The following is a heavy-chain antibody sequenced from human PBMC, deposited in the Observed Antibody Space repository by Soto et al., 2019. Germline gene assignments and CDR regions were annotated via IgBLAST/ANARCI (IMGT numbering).Heavy chain of an antibody. CDR2: VGSDGMHK. J-gene: IGHJ4*02. CDR3: ARDVIVDAPDYCHY. D-gene: IGHD1-26*01. Sequence: QVQLVESGGGVVQPWRSPRLSCAASGFTFTNCAMHWVLQAPGKGLEWVAVVGSDGMHKYYGDFVKGRFTISRDTSENTVYLQMDTLTSEDTALYYCARDVIVDAPDYCHYWGRGILVTGSS. V-gene: IGHV3-30*01. CDR1: GFTFTNCA.